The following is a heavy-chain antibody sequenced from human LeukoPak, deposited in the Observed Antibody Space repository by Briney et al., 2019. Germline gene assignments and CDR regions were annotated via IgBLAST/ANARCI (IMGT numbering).Heavy chain of an antibody. J-gene: IGHJ6*02. Sequence: GGSLRLSCAASGFSFSSYWMHWVRQTAGKGLVWVSCINNDGSITSYADSVKGRFTMSRDNAKNTLYLQVNSLRAEDTAVYYCARGHYFGMDVWGQGTTVTVSS. CDR2: INNDGSIT. CDR3: ARGHYFGMDV. CDR1: GFSFSSYW. V-gene: IGHV3-74*01.